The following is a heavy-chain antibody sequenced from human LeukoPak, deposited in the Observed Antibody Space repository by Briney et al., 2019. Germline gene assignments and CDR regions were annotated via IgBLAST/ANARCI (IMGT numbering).Heavy chain of an antibody. CDR3: ARGDYDYVWGSYLIDY. D-gene: IGHD3-16*01. CDR2: INWNGGST. Sequence: GGSLRLSCAASGFTFDDYGMSWVRQAPGKGLEWVSGINWNGGSTGYADSVKGRFTIPRDNAKNSLYLQMNSLRAEDTALYYCARGDYDYVWGSYLIDYWGQGTLVTVSS. J-gene: IGHJ4*02. V-gene: IGHV3-20*04. CDR1: GFTFDDYG.